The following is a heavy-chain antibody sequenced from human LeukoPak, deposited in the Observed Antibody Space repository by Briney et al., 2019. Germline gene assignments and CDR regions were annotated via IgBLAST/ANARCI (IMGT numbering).Heavy chain of an antibody. CDR1: GFTFSSFA. CDR2: ISYDGSNT. D-gene: IGHD2-8*01. Sequence: GGSLRLSCTASGFTFSSFAMHWVRQAPGKGLEWVALISYDGSNTYYADSVKGRFTISRDYSKNTLYLQMNSLRAEDTALYYCAREGVYFDYWGQGTLVTVSS. CDR3: AREGVYFDY. V-gene: IGHV3-30-3*01. J-gene: IGHJ4*02.